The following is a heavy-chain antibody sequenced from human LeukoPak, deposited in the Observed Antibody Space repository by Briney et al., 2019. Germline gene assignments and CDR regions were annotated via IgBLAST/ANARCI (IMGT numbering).Heavy chain of an antibody. Sequence: GGSLRLSCAASGFTFSSYWMHWVRQAPGKGLVCVSRINTDGSRTTYADSVKGRFTISRDNAKNTVYLQMDSLRAEDPAVYYCGRGPPFDQAIDYWGQGTLVTVSS. CDR2: INTDGSRT. V-gene: IGHV3-74*01. CDR1: GFTFSSYW. CDR3: GRGPPFDQAIDY. J-gene: IGHJ4*02. D-gene: IGHD2/OR15-2a*01.